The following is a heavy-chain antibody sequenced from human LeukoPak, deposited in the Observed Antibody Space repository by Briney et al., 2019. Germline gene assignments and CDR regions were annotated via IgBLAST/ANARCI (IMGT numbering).Heavy chain of an antibody. Sequence: ASVKVSCKASGYTFTGYYMHWVRQAPGQGLEWMGWINPNSGGTNYAQKFQGWVTMTRDTSISTAYMEVRSLRSDDTAVYYCARERGIAGRRGAFDIWGQGTMVTVSS. D-gene: IGHD6-13*01. CDR2: INPNSGGT. CDR3: ARERGIAGRRGAFDI. CDR1: GYTFTGYY. J-gene: IGHJ3*02. V-gene: IGHV1-2*04.